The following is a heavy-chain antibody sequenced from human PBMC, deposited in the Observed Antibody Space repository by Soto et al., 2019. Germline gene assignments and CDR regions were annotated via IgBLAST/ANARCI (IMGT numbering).Heavy chain of an antibody. CDR3: ARADELELHTFDY. D-gene: IGHD1-7*01. V-gene: IGHV4-38-2*01. CDR2: IYHSGST. J-gene: IGHJ4*02. CDR1: GYSISSGYY. Sequence: PSETLSLTCAVSGYSISSGYYWGWIRQPPGKGLEWIGSIYHSGSTYYNPSLKSRVTISVDTSKNQFSLKLSSVTAADTAVYYCARADELELHTFDYWGQGTLVTVSS.